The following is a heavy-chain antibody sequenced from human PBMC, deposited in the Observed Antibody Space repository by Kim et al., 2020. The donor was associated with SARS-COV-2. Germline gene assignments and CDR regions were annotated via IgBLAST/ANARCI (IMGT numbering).Heavy chain of an antibody. CDR3: AKDRDIVATIDYYYGMDV. V-gene: IGHV3-23*01. CDR2: ISGSGGST. Sequence: GGSLRLSCAASGFTFSSYAMSWVRQAPGKGLEWVSAISGSGGSTYYADSVKGRFTISRDNSKNTLYLQMNSLRAEDTAVYYCAKDRDIVATIDYYYGMDVWGQGTTVTVSS. D-gene: IGHD5-12*01. J-gene: IGHJ6*02. CDR1: GFTFSSYA.